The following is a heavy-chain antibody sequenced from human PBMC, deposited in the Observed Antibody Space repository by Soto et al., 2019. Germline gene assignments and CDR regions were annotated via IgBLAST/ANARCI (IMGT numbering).Heavy chain of an antibody. J-gene: IGHJ6*02. D-gene: IGHD2-2*01. Sequence: PGGSLRLSCAASGFTFSNYGMHWVRQTPGKGLEWVALILYDGSNKYYGDSVKGRFTISRDNSKNTLYLQVSSLRAEDTAMYYCAKSRDAYNFYFYYGMDVWGQGTTVTV. CDR3: AKSRDAYNFYFYYGMDV. CDR2: ILYDGSNK. V-gene: IGHV3-30*18. CDR1: GFTFSNYG.